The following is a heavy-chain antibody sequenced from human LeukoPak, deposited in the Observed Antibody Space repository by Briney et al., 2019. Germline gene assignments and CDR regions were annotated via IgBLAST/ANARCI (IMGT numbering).Heavy chain of an antibody. CDR3: SKDHGSSGYYPGN. CDR1: GFTFSSYG. D-gene: IGHD3-22*01. V-gene: IGHV3-30*18. Sequence: GGSLRLSCAASGFTFSSYGMHWVRQTPGKGLEWVAVISYDGSNKYYADSVKGRFTISRDNSKNTLYLQMHILRAEDTAVYYCSKDHGSSGYYPGNWGQGTLVTVSS. J-gene: IGHJ4*02. CDR2: ISYDGSNK.